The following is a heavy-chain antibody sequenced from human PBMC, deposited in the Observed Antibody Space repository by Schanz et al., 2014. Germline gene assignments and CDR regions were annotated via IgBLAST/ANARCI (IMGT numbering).Heavy chain of an antibody. CDR2: IHPDGGST. Sequence: QVQMLQSGAEVKKPGASVKVSCQASGYNFTSHYIHWVRQAPGQGLEWMGIIHPDGGSTSYAQKFKGRMTMTRDMSTNTVYMGLSALRSEDTAVYYCARDIMNNWFDPWGQGTLVTVSS. CDR1: GYNFTSHY. V-gene: IGHV1-46*01. J-gene: IGHJ5*02. CDR3: ARDIMNNWFDP.